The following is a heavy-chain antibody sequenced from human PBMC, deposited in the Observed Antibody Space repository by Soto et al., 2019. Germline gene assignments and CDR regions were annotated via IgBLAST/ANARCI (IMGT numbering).Heavy chain of an antibody. CDR3: ATWDLGYCTNGVCPTPNWFDP. Sequence: RASVKVSCKVSGYTLTELSMHWVRQAPGKGLEWMGGFDPEDGETIYAQKFQGRVTMTEDTSTDTAYIELSSLRSEDTAVYYFATWDLGYCTNGVCPTPNWFDPWGQGTLVTVSS. CDR1: GYTLTELS. J-gene: IGHJ5*02. CDR2: FDPEDGET. D-gene: IGHD2-8*01. V-gene: IGHV1-24*01.